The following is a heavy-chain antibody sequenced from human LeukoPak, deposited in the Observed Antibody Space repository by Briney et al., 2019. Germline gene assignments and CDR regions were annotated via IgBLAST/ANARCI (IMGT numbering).Heavy chain of an antibody. V-gene: IGHV3-11*04. Sequence: GGSLRLSCTASGFTFSDYYMSWIRQAPGKGLEWLSSISSSGTTIHYADSVKGRFTISRDNSKNTLYLQMNSLRAEDTAVYYCARDGGSLPPTRAPSHYGMDVWGQGTTVTVSS. J-gene: IGHJ6*02. CDR3: ARDGGSLPPTRAPSHYGMDV. CDR2: ISSSGTTI. CDR1: GFTFSDYY. D-gene: IGHD1-26*01.